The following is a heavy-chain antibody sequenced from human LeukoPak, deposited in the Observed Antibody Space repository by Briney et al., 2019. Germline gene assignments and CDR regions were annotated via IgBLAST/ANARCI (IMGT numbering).Heavy chain of an antibody. Sequence: PGGSLRLSCAASGFTFRSYWMHWVRQAPGKGLEWVSGINWNGGSTGYADSVKGRFTISRDNAKNSLYLQMNSLRAEDTALYYCARVGFDYYGSGSYIPADYWGQGTLVTVSS. CDR2: INWNGGST. CDR3: ARVGFDYYGSGSYIPADY. J-gene: IGHJ4*02. D-gene: IGHD3-10*01. CDR1: GFTFRSYW. V-gene: IGHV3-20*04.